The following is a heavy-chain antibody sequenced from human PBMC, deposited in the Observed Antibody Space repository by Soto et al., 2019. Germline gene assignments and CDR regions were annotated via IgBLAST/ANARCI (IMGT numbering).Heavy chain of an antibody. Sequence: QVQLVESGGGVVQPGRSLRLSCAASGFTFSSYGMHWVRQAPGKGLEWVAVISYDGSNKYYADSVKGRFTIPRDNSKNTLYLQMNSLRAEDTAVYYCAKDQVGVVVAAAFDYWGQGTLVTVSS. D-gene: IGHD2-15*01. CDR1: GFTFSSYG. CDR3: AKDQVGVVVAAAFDY. CDR2: ISYDGSNK. V-gene: IGHV3-30*18. J-gene: IGHJ4*02.